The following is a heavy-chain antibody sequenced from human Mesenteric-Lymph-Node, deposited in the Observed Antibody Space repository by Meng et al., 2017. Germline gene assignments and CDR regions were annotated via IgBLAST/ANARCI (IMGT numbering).Heavy chain of an antibody. CDR1: GFTFSSYW. Sequence: GGSLRLSCAASGFTFSSYWMSWVRQAPGKGLEWVANIKQDGSEKYYVDSVKGRFTMSRDNAKNPLYLQMNSLRAEDTAVYYCARDLKIYYYDSSGYPDYWGQGTLVTVFS. V-gene: IGHV3-7*01. J-gene: IGHJ4*02. CDR2: IKQDGSEK. CDR3: ARDLKIYYYDSSGYPDY. D-gene: IGHD3-22*01.